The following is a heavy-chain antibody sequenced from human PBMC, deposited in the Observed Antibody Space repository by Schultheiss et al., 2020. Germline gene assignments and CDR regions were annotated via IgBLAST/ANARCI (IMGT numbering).Heavy chain of an antibody. D-gene: IGHD3-22*01. CDR3: ARYYYDSSGYYSALVVSDAFDI. V-gene: IGHV4-59*01. CDR2: IYYSGST. CDR1: GGSISSYY. Sequence: SETLSLTCTVSGGSISSYYWSWIRQPPGKGLEWIGYIYYSGSTNYNPSLKSRVTISVDTSKNQFSLKLSSVTAADTAVYYCARYYYDSSGYYSALVVSDAFDICGQGTMVTVSS. J-gene: IGHJ3*02.